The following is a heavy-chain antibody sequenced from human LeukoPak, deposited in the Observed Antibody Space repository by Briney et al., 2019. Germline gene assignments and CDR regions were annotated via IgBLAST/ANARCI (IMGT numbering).Heavy chain of an antibody. Sequence: PSETLSLTGAVYGGSCSGYYWSWIRQPPGKGLEWIGEINHSGSTNYNPSLKSRVTISVDTSKNQFSLKLSSVTAADTAVYYCARLKNLVVIFDYWGQGTLVTVSS. V-gene: IGHV4-34*01. J-gene: IGHJ4*02. CDR2: INHSGST. CDR3: ARLKNLVVIFDY. CDR1: GGSCSGYY. D-gene: IGHD2-21*01.